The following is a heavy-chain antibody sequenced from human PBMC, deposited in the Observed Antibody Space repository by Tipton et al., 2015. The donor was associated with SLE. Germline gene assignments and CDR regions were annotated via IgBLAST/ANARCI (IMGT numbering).Heavy chain of an antibody. Sequence: TLSLTCSVSGGSINVGFYYWGWIRQHPGKGLEWIGNVYYSGNTNYNPSLRSRVTISVDRSKNLFSLKLSSVTAADTAVYYCARGSPFMEWERNWFDPWGQGTLVTVSS. J-gene: IGHJ5*02. CDR2: VYYSGNT. D-gene: IGHD3-3*01. V-gene: IGHV4-30-4*08. CDR1: GGSINVGFYY. CDR3: ARGSPFMEWERNWFDP.